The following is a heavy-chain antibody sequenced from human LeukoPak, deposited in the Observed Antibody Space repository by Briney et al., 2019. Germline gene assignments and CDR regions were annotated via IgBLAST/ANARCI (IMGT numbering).Heavy chain of an antibody. V-gene: IGHV4-4*07. CDR1: GASIRSNS. CDR3: ARGGGSGYCSSTTCSIFDY. Sequence: SETLSLTCTVSGASIRSNSWSWIRRPAGKGLEWIGRIYFSETTTYDPSLESRVTMSIDTSRNQFSLKLNSVTAADTAVYYCARGGGSGYCSSTTCSIFDYWGQGMLVTVSS. CDR2: IYFSETT. J-gene: IGHJ4*02. D-gene: IGHD2-2*01.